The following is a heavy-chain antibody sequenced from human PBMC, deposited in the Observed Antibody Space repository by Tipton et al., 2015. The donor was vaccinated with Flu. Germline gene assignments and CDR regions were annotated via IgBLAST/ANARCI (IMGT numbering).Heavy chain of an antibody. D-gene: IGHD3-10*01. CDR3: ARGSGSGTFMIFDF. CDR2: IYTSGGT. V-gene: IGHV4-4*07. J-gene: IGHJ4*02. CDR1: GGSISGYY. Sequence: TLSLTCSVSGGSISGYYWSWIRQPAGKGLEWIGRIYTSGGTKFNPSLRGRLTMSVDASKKEFSLKLSSVTAADTAVYYCARGSGSGTFMIFDFWGQGTLVTVSS.